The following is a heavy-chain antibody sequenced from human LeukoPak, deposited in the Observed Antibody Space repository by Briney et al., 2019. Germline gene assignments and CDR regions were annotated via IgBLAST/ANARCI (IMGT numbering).Heavy chain of an antibody. V-gene: IGHV4-59*08. J-gene: IGHJ4*02. Sequence: SETLSLTCTVSGGAISSYYWSWIRQPPGKGLEWIAYISDIGSINYNPSLKSRVTISLDTSKNQFSLKLSSVTAADTAVYYCAGHHPRNTVDFWGQGTLVAVSS. CDR3: AGHHPRNTVDF. CDR2: ISDIGSI. CDR1: GGAISSYY. D-gene: IGHD2-8*02.